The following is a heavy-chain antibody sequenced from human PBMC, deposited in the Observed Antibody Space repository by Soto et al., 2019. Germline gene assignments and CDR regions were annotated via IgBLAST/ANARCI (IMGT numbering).Heavy chain of an antibody. CDR3: ARDAPPDDY. Sequence: PGGSLRLSCAASGFTFSSYSMNWVRQAPGKGLEWVSYISSSSGTICYADSVKGRFTISRDIARNSLYLQMNSLRAEDTAVYYCARDAPPDDYWGQGTLVTVSS. V-gene: IGHV3-48*01. J-gene: IGHJ4*02. CDR2: ISSSSGTI. CDR1: GFTFSSYS.